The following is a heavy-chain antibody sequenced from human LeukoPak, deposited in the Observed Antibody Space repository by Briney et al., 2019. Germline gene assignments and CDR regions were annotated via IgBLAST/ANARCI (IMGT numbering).Heavy chain of an antibody. J-gene: IGHJ4*02. Sequence: SVTVSCKASGYTFTSYGISWVRQAPGQGLEWMGGIIPIFGTANYAQKFQGRVTITADESTSTAYMELSSLRSEDTAVYYCARANGSGWSGDYWGQGTLVTVSS. V-gene: IGHV1-69*13. CDR2: IIPIFGTA. D-gene: IGHD6-19*01. CDR1: GYTFTSYG. CDR3: ARANGSGWSGDY.